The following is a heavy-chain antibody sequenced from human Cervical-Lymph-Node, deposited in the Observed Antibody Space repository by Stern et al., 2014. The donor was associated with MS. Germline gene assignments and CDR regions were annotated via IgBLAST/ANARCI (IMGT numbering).Heavy chain of an antibody. J-gene: IGHJ6*02. CDR2: MNPNSGNT. CDR3: ARGRTVGAPRYYGMDV. Sequence: VQLVESGAEVKKPGASVKVSCKASGYTFTSYDINWVRQATGQGLEWMGWMNPNSGNTGYAQKFQGRVTMTRNTSISTAYMELSSLRSEDTAVYYCARGRTVGAPRYYGMDVWGQGTTVTVSS. D-gene: IGHD1-26*01. CDR1: GYTFTSYD. V-gene: IGHV1-8*01.